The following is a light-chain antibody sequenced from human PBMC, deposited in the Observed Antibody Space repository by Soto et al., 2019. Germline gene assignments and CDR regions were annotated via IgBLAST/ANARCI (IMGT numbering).Light chain of an antibody. J-gene: IGLJ2*01. CDR3: SSYTSSSTPVV. CDR2: DVS. CDR1: SSDVGGYNY. Sequence: QSALTQPASVSGSPGQSITISCTGTSSDVGGYNYVSWYQQHPGKAPKLLIYDVSNRPSGVSNRFSGSKSGNTASLTISGLQAEEAADYYCSSYTSSSTPVVFGGGTKLTVL. V-gene: IGLV2-14*03.